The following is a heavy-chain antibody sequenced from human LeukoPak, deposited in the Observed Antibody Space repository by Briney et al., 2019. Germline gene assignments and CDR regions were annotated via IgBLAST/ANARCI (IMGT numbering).Heavy chain of an antibody. J-gene: IGHJ4*02. CDR3: AKVGRFVPSDY. V-gene: IGHV4-34*01. CDR1: GGSFSGYY. Sequence: PSETLSLTCAVYGGSFSGYYWSWIRQPPGKGLEWIGEINHSGSTNYNPSLKSRVTISVDTSKNQFSLKLSSVTAADTAVYYCAKVGRFVPSDYWGQGTLVTVSS. CDR2: INHSGST. D-gene: IGHD2-8*01.